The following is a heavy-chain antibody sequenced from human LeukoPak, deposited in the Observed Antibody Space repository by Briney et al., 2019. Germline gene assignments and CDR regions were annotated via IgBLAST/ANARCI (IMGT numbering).Heavy chain of an antibody. CDR2: ISAYNGNT. J-gene: IGHJ5*02. CDR3: ARVPCSGGSCYSVGHNWFDP. V-gene: IGHV1-18*01. Sequence: ASVKVSCKASGYTFTSYGISWVRQAPGQGLEWMGWISAYNGNTNYAQKLQGRVTMTTDTSTSTAYMELRSLRSDDTAVYYCARVPCSGGSCYSVGHNWFDPWGQGTLVTVSS. D-gene: IGHD2-15*01. CDR1: GYTFTSYG.